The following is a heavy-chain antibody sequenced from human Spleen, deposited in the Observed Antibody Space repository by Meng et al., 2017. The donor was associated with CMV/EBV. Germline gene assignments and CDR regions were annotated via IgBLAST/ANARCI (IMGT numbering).Heavy chain of an antibody. Sequence: GGSLRLSCAAFGFTFSSYAMSLVRQAPGKGLEWVSAISGSGGTTYYADSVKGRFTISRDNSKNTLYLQMNSLRAEDTAVYYCAKDNFVGSGHNAFDIWGQGTMVTVSS. J-gene: IGHJ3*02. D-gene: IGHD3-3*01. CDR1: GFTFSSYA. CDR2: ISGSGGTT. V-gene: IGHV3-23*01. CDR3: AKDNFVGSGHNAFDI.